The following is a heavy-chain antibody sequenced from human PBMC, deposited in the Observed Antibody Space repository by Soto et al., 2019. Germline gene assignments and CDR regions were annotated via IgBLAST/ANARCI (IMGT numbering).Heavy chain of an antibody. V-gene: IGHV4-34*01. CDR2: INHSGST. CDR1: GGSFSGYY. Sequence: SETLSLTCAVYGGSFSGYYWSWIRQPPGKGLEWIGEINHSGSTNYNPSLKSRVTISVDTSKNQFSLKLSSVTAADTAVYYCARGYKPGIAVAGTRYYYYYGMDVWGQVTTVTVSS. J-gene: IGHJ6*02. CDR3: ARGYKPGIAVAGTRYYYYYGMDV. D-gene: IGHD6-19*01.